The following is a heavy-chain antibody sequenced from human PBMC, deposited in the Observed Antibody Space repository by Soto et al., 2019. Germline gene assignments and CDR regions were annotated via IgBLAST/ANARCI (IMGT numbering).Heavy chain of an antibody. CDR1: GYTFTSYY. V-gene: IGHV1-46*01. J-gene: IGHJ5*02. D-gene: IGHD2-2*02. CDR3: ARGGYCSSTSCYTDGWFDP. Sequence: QVQLVQSGAEVKKPGASVKVSCKASGYTFTSYYMHWVRQAPGQGLEWMGILNPSGGRTSYAQKFQGRVNMTRYTSTRTVYMELSSLRAEDTAVYSCARGGYCSSTSCYTDGWFDPWGQGTLVTVSS. CDR2: LNPSGGRT.